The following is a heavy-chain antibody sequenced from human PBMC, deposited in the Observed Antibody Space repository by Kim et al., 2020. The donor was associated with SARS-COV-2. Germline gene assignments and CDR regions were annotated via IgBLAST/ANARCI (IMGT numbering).Heavy chain of an antibody. CDR2: ISGSGGST. J-gene: IGHJ5*02. V-gene: IGHV3-23*01. D-gene: IGHD3-10*01. CDR3: AKDLQLLWFGP. Sequence: GGSLRISCAASGFTFSSYAMSWVRQAPGKGLEWVSAISGSGGSTYYADSVKGRFTISRDNSKNTLYLQMNSLRAEDTAVYYCAKDLQLLWFGPWGQGTLGTVCS. CDR1: GFTFSSYA.